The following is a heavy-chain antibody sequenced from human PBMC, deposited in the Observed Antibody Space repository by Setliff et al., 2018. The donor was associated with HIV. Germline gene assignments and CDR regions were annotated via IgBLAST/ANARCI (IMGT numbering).Heavy chain of an antibody. Sequence: PGGSLRLSCAASGFTFSSYEMNWVRQAPGKGLEWVGFIRSKAYGGTTEYAASVKGRFTISRDDSKSIAYLQMNSLKTEDTAVYYCTRLRGYSYGLASYYYYYMDVWGKGTTVTVSS. V-gene: IGHV3-49*04. D-gene: IGHD5-18*01. CDR1: GFTFSSYE. J-gene: IGHJ6*03. CDR3: TRLRGYSYGLASYYYYYMDV. CDR2: IRSKAYGGTT.